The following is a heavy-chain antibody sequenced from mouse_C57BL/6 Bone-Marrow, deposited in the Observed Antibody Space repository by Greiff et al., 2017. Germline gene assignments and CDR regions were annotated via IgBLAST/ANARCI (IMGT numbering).Heavy chain of an antibody. J-gene: IGHJ2*01. CDR3: ARRRYMVTTGFDY. V-gene: IGHV1-64*01. Sequence: VQLQQPGAELVKPGASVKLSCKASGYTFTSYWMHWVKQRPGQGLEWIGMIHPNSGSTNYNEKVKSKATLTVDKSSSTAYMQLSSLTSEDSAVYYCARRRYMVTTGFDYWGQGTTLTVSS. D-gene: IGHD2-2*01. CDR1: GYTFTSYW. CDR2: IHPNSGST.